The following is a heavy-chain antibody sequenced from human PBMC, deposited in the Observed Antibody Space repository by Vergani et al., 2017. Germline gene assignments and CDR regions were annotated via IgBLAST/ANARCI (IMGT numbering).Heavy chain of an antibody. CDR3: VRARYDFWSGLQNRNAFDI. CDR1: GFTFSSYS. J-gene: IGHJ3*02. CDR2: ISSSSSYI. Sequence: VQLVESGGGVVQPGRSLRLSCAASGFTFSSYSMNWVRQAPGKGLEWVSSISSSSSYIYYADSVKGRFTISRDNAKNSLYLQMNSLRAEDTAVYYCVRARYDFWSGLQNRNAFDIWGQGTMVTVSS. V-gene: IGHV3-21*01. D-gene: IGHD3-3*01.